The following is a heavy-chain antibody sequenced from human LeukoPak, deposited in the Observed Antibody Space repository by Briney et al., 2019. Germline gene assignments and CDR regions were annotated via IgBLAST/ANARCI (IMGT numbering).Heavy chain of an antibody. V-gene: IGHV3-11*04. J-gene: IGHJ6*03. Sequence: PGGSLRLSCVASGFTFSDYYMTCVRQAPGEGLEWLSYIGTSGSTIYYAYSVGGRFTISRDNAKNSLYLQMDRLRVEDTAVYYCERDRNPCAFGYGYGFADMGVWGKGTTVTVSS. CDR3: ERDRNPCAFGYGYGFADMGV. CDR1: GFTFSDYY. CDR2: IGTSGSTI. D-gene: IGHD5-12*01.